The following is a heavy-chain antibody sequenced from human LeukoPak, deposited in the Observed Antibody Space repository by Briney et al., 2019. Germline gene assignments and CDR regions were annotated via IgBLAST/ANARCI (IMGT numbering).Heavy chain of an antibody. CDR1: GSTFSSYW. CDR3: ARASSGWSHDAFDI. CDR2: INSDGSST. Sequence: GGSLRLSCAASGSTFSSYWMHWVRQAPGKGLVWVSRINSDGSSTSYADSVKGRFTISRDNAKNTLYLQMNSLRAEDTAVYYCARASSGWSHDAFDIWGQGTMVTVSS. D-gene: IGHD6-19*01. V-gene: IGHV3-74*01. J-gene: IGHJ3*02.